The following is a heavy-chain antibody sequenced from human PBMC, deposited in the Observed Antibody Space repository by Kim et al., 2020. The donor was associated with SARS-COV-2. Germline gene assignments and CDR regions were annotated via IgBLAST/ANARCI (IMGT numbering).Heavy chain of an antibody. D-gene: IGHD6-13*01. V-gene: IGHV3-30*18. CDR2: ISYDGSNK. CDR3: AKDLRIAAYYFDY. Sequence: GGSLRLSCAASGFTFSSYGMHWVRQAPGKGLEWVAVISYDGSNKYYADSVKGRFTISRDNSKNTLYLQMNSLRAEDTAVYYCAKDLRIAAYYFDYWGQGTLVTVSS. J-gene: IGHJ4*02. CDR1: GFTFSSYG.